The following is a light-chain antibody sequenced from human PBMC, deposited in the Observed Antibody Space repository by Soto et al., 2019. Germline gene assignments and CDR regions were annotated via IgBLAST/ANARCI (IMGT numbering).Light chain of an antibody. CDR2: GAV. V-gene: IGKV1-39*01. CDR1: RSISTY. J-gene: IGKJ5*01. CDR3: QQSFSTPLT. Sequence: DIQMTQSPSSLSASVGDRVTITCRASRSISTYLNWYHQKPGKAPKLLVYGAVTLHSGVPSRFSGSGSGTDFTLTISRLQPEDYATYYCQQSFSTPLTFGQGTRLEIK.